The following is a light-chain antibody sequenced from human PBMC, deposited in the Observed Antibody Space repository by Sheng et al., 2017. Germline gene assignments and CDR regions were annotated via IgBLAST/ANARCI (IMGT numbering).Light chain of an antibody. CDR1: QIISSTY. CDR2: GTS. J-gene: IGKJ5*01. V-gene: IGKV3-20*01. CDR3: QQYEKSPGT. Sequence: EIVLTQSPDTLSLSPGERATLSCRASQIISSTYLGWYQQRIGQAPRLLISGTSNRAAGIPDRFSGSGSGTDFTLTISRLEPEDFAVYYCQQYEKSPGTFGQGTRLEIQ.